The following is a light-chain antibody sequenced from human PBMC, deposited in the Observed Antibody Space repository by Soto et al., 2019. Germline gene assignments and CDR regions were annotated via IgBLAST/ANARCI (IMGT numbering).Light chain of an antibody. CDR2: DAS. CDR3: QQYNSYSRT. V-gene: IGKV1-5*01. CDR1: QSISSW. J-gene: IGKJ1*01. Sequence: DIQMTQSASTLSASLGDRVTITCRASQSISSWLAWYQQKPGKAPNLLIYDASSLESGVPSRFSGSVYGTEFNLTISSLQPDDFATYYCQQYNSYSRTFGQGTKVDIK.